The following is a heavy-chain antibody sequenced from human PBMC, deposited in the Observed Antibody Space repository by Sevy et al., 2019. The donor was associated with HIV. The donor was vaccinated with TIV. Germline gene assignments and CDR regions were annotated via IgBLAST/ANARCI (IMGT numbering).Heavy chain of an antibody. CDR2: ISYHESNK. D-gene: IGHD5-18*01. CDR1: GFTFSSYG. V-gene: IGHV3-30*03. J-gene: IGHJ4*02. Sequence: GGCLRLSCAASGFTFSSYGMHWVRQAPGKGLEWVAVISYHESNKFYADSVKGRFTISRDNSKNMLYLQMDNLRAEDTAVYYCATKKIDRGYSYDTDYWGQGTLVTVSS. CDR3: ATKKIDRGYSYDTDY.